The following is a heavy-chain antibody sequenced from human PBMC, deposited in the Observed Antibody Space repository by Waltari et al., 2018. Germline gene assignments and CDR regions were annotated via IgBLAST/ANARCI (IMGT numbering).Heavy chain of an antibody. J-gene: IGHJ6*02. CDR1: GFTFGDYG. CDR2: IRSEADGGTT. Sequence: EVQLVESGGGVVQPGRSLRLSCTGSGFTFGDYGMTWVRQAPGKGLGWVGFIRSEADGGTTEDAASVKGRFTMSRENSKSIAYLQMNSVKSEDTGVYYCTRGWGMDVWGQGTTVTVSS. V-gene: IGHV3-49*04. CDR3: TRGWGMDV.